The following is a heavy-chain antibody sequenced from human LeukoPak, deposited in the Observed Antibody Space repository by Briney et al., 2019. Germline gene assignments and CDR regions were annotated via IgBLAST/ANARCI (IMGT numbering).Heavy chain of an antibody. CDR1: GESFSGYY. Sequence: SETLSLTCAVYGESFSGYYWSWIRQPPGKGLEWIGEINHSGSTNYNPSLKSRVTISVDTSKKQFSLKLSSVTAADTAVYYCAIEYSSSSVAFDIWGQGTMVTVSS. CDR3: AIEYSSSSVAFDI. J-gene: IGHJ3*02. V-gene: IGHV4-34*01. D-gene: IGHD6-6*01. CDR2: INHSGST.